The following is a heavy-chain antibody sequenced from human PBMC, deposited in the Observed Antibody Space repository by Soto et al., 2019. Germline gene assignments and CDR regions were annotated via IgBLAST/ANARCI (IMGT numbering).Heavy chain of an antibody. CDR3: TRQDGYNPSPDP. CDR2: IRSKANSYAT. J-gene: IGHJ5*02. V-gene: IGHV3-73*01. D-gene: IGHD5-12*01. Sequence: EVQLVESGGGLVQPGGSLKLSCAASGFTFSGSAMHWVRHASGKGLYWVGRIRSKANSYATAYAASVKGRFTISRDDSQNTAYLQMNSLKTEDTAVYYCTRQDGYNPSPDPWGQGTLVTVSS. CDR1: GFTFSGSA.